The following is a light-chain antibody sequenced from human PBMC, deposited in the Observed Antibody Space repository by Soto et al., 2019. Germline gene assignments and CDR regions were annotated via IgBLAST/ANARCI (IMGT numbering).Light chain of an antibody. CDR3: QQSYNTPYT. J-gene: IGKJ5*01. CDR2: KAS. Sequence: DIQMTHSPSTLSGSVGDRVTITCRASQTISSWLAWYQQKPGKAPKLLIYKASTLKSGVPSRFSGSGSGTDFTLTISSLQPEDFATYYCQQSYNTPYTFGQGTRLEIK. V-gene: IGKV1-5*03. CDR1: QTISSW.